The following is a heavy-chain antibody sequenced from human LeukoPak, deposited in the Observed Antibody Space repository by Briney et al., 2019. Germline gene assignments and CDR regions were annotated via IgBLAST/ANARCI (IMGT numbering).Heavy chain of an antibody. CDR3: ARDATPFDY. V-gene: IGHV1-2*02. J-gene: IGHJ4*01. CDR2: INPNSGGT. CDR1: GYTFIGYY. Sequence: ASVKVSCKASGYTFIGYYIHWVRQAPGQGLEWMGWINPNSGGTNYEEKFQGRVTMTRDTSISTAYMELSRLRSDDTAVYYCARDATPFDYWGHGTLVTVSS.